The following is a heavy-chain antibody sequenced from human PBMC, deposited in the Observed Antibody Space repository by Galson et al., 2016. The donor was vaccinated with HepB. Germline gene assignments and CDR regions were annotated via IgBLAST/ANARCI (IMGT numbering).Heavy chain of an antibody. J-gene: IGHJ4*02. CDR3: AKPHTSGWLTAFDH. V-gene: IGHV3-23*01. Sequence: SLRLSCAASGFAFSSYAVNWVRQAPGKGPEWIASISLSGSTTHYADSVKGRFTTSRDNSKNTVYLEMNSLRVDDTAIYYCAKPHTSGWLTAFDHWGQGNLVTVSS. D-gene: IGHD6-19*01. CDR2: ISLSGSTT. CDR1: GFAFSSYA.